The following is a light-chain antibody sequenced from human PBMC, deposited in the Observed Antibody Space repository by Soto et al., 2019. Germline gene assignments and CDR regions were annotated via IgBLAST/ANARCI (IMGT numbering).Light chain of an antibody. Sequence: EVVLTQSPGTLSMSPGDRATLSCRASQSVPGSDVAWYQQKPGQAPRLLIYDVSSRATGTPERFSGSGSGTDFTLNIGRLEPEDFAVYYCQQCGSPPFTFGPGTKVDIK. J-gene: IGKJ3*01. CDR3: QQCGSPPFT. V-gene: IGKV3-20*01. CDR2: DVS. CDR1: QSVPGSD.